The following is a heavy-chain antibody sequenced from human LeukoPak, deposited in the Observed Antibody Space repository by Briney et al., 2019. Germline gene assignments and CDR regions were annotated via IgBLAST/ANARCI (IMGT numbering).Heavy chain of an antibody. CDR1: GFTFSSYA. J-gene: IGHJ5*02. Sequence: GSLRLSCAASGFTFSSYAMSWVRQAPGKGLEWIGEINHSGSTNYNPSLKSRVTISVDTSKNQFSLKLTSLTAADTAVYYCARRRADLNWFDPWGQGTLVTVS. V-gene: IGHV4-34*01. D-gene: IGHD2-21*02. CDR2: INHSGST. CDR3: ARRRADLNWFDP.